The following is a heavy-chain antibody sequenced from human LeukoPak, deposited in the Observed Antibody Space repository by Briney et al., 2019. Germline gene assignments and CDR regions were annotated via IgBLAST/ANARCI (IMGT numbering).Heavy chain of an antibody. CDR2: TCSTRTYI. CDR3: ARGFGGYCSSTSCLVTIDY. Sequence: GGSLRLSCAAFGFTFSSYTMNWVRQAPGKGPEWVSSTCSTRTYICYADSVKGRFTISRDNAKNSVYLQMDSLRAEDTAVYYCARGFGGYCSSTSCLVTIDYWGQGIPVTVSS. CDR1: GFTFSSYT. J-gene: IGHJ4*02. V-gene: IGHV3-21*01. D-gene: IGHD2-2*01.